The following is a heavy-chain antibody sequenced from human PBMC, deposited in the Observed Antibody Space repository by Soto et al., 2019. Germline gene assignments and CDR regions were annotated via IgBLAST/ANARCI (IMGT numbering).Heavy chain of an antibody. D-gene: IGHD2-2*01. Sequence: ASVKVSCKASGGTFSSYAISWVRQAPGQGLEWMGGIIPIFGTANYAQKFQGRVTITADESTSTAYMELSSLRSEDTAVYYCARDRDIVLVPAAHDAFDIWGQGTMVTVSS. CDR1: GGTFSSYA. V-gene: IGHV1-69*13. J-gene: IGHJ3*02. CDR2: IIPIFGTA. CDR3: ARDRDIVLVPAAHDAFDI.